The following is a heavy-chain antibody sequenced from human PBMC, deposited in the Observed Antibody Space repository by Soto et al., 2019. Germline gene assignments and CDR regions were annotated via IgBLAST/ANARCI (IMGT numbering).Heavy chain of an antibody. CDR2: IYHSGST. CDR1: GGSISSSNW. Sequence: SETLSLTCAVSGGSISSSNWLSWVSQPPGKGLEWIGEIYHSGSTNYNPSLKSRVTISVDKSKNQFSLKLSSVTAADTAVYYCARGDSGYDPLDYWGQGTLVTVSS. CDR3: ARGDSGYDPLDY. V-gene: IGHV4-4*02. J-gene: IGHJ4*02. D-gene: IGHD5-12*01.